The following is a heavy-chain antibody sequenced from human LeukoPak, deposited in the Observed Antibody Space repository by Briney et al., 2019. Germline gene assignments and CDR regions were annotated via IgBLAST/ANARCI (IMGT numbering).Heavy chain of an antibody. CDR3: ARDRAQSYGDYYYYMDV. CDR1: GYTFTGYY. D-gene: IGHD4-17*01. Sequence: GASVKVSXKASGYTFTGYYMHWVRQAPGQGLEWIGWINPNSGGTNYAQKFQGRVTMTRDTSISTAYMELSRLRSDDTAVYYCARDRAQSYGDYYYYMDVWGKGTTVTVSS. J-gene: IGHJ6*03. CDR2: INPNSGGT. V-gene: IGHV1-2*02.